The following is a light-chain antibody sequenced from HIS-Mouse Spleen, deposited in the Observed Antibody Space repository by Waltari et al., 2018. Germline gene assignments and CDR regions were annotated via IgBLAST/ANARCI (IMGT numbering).Light chain of an antibody. CDR1: SSDVGGYNY. CDR3: CSYAGSCVV. J-gene: IGLJ2*01. V-gene: IGLV2-11*01. CDR2: DVS. Sequence: QSALTQPRSVSGSPGQSVTISCTGTSSDVGGYNYVSWYQQHPGKAPKIMIYDVSKRPSGVPDRFSGSKSGNTASLTISGLQAEDEADYYCCSYAGSCVVFGGGTKLTVL.